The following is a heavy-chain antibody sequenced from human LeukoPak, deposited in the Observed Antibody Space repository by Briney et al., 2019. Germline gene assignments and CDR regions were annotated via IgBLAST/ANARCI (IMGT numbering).Heavy chain of an antibody. J-gene: IGHJ5*02. CDR2: ISAYNGNT. D-gene: IGHD3-10*01. CDR3: ARAHGLLWFGELFSWFDP. CDR1: GYTFTSYG. Sequence: ASVKVSCKASGYTFTSYGISWVRQAPGQGLEWMGWISAYNGNTNYARKLQGRVTMTTDTSTSTAYMELRSLRSDDTAVYYCARAHGLLWFGELFSWFDPWGQGTLVTVSS. V-gene: IGHV1-18*01.